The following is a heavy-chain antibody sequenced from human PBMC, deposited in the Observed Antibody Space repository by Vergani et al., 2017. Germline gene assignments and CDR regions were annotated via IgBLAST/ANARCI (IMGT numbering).Heavy chain of an antibody. CDR2: IYPGDSDT. CDR3: ARHGITKVRGEVSYYYYYMDV. Sequence: EVQLVQSGAEVKKPGESLKISCKGSGYSFTSYWIGWVRQMPGKGLEWMGIIYPGDSDTRYSPSFQGQVTISADKSISTAYLQWSSLKASDTAMYYCARHGITKVRGEVSYYYYYMDVWGKGTTVTVSS. CDR1: GYSFTSYW. J-gene: IGHJ6*03. D-gene: IGHD3-10*01. V-gene: IGHV5-51*01.